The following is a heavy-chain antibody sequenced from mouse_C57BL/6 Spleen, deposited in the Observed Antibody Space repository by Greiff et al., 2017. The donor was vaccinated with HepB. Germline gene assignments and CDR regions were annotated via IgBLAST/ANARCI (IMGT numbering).Heavy chain of an antibody. V-gene: IGHV5-6*01. CDR3: ARHEFAY. Sequence: DVQLVESGGDLVKPGGSLKLSCAASGFTFSSYGMSWVRQTPDKRLEWVATISSGGSYTYYPDSVKGRFTISRDNAKNTLYLQMSSLKSEDTAMYYCARHEFAYWGQGTLVTVSA. CDR2: ISSGGSYT. CDR1: GFTFSSYG. J-gene: IGHJ3*01.